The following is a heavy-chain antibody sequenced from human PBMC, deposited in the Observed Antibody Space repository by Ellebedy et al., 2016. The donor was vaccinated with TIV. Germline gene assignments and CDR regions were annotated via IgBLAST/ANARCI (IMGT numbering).Heavy chain of an antibody. J-gene: IGHJ6*02. Sequence: GESLKISCAASGFSVTNNYMSWVRQAPGQGLEWVTGIIGSGGNTKYVDSVKGRFTISRDNSRNTLFLQMNSLRGEDTAVYYCARSPKDHFYHGMDVWGQGTTVTVSS. CDR1: GFSVTNNY. D-gene: IGHD2/OR15-2a*01. V-gene: IGHV3-53*01. CDR2: IIGSGGNT. CDR3: ARSPKDHFYHGMDV.